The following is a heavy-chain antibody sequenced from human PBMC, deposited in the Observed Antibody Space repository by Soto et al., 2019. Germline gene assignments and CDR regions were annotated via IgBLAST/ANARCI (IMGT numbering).Heavy chain of an antibody. CDR1: GFTFSSFH. D-gene: IGHD3-22*01. Sequence: PGGSLRVSCAASGFTFSSFHMNWVRQAPWRGLEWVAYITSSSDTIYYSDSVKGRFTISRDNGKNSLFLQMNSLRDEDTAVYYCARVVVVIPPGYYYAMDVWGQGTTVTVS. CDR3: ARVVVVIPPGYYYAMDV. J-gene: IGHJ6*02. CDR2: ITSSSDTI. V-gene: IGHV3-48*02.